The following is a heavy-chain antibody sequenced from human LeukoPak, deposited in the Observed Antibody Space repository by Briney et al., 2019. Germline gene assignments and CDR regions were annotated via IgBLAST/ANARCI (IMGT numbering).Heavy chain of an antibody. D-gene: IGHD3-10*01. V-gene: IGHV3-30*04. CDR2: ISYDGSNK. CDR1: AFTFSSYA. CDR3: AIPGGDYFDY. Sequence: PGGSLRLSYAASAFTFSSYAMEWARQAPGKGLEWVAVISYDGSNKYYADSVKGRFTISRDNSKNTLYLQMNSLRAEDTAVYYCAIPGGDYFDYWGQGTLVTVSS. J-gene: IGHJ4*02.